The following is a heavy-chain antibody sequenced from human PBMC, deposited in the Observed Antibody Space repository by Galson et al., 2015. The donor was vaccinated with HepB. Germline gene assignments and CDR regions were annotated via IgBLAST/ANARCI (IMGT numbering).Heavy chain of an antibody. D-gene: IGHD5-18*01. CDR2: INAGNGNT. CDR3: ARSAVLGYSYGGRLRSRYFDY. V-gene: IGHV1-3*01. CDR1: GYTFTSYA. J-gene: IGHJ4*02. Sequence: SVKVSCKASGYTFTSYAIHWVRQAPGQRLEWMGWINAGNGNTKYSQNFQGRVTMTRDTFASTAYLDLSSLRSEDTAVYFCARSAVLGYSYGGRLRSRYFDYWCQGTLVTVSS.